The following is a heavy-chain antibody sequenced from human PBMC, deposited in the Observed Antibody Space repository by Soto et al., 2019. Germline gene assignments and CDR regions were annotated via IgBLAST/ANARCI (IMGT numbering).Heavy chain of an antibody. CDR3: AADYDTMVRGAY. D-gene: IGHD3-10*01. V-gene: IGHV1-58*02. CDR1: GFTFTSSA. CDR2: IVVGSGNT. J-gene: IGHJ4*02. Sequence: ASVKVSCKASGFTFTSSAMQWVRQARGQRLEWIGWIVVGSGNTNYAQKFQERVTITRDMSTSTAYMELSSLRSEDTAVYYCAADYDTMVRGAYWGQGTLVTVS.